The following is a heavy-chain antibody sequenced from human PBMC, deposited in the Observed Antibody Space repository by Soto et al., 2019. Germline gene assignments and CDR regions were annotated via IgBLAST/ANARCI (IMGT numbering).Heavy chain of an antibody. CDR1: GLTLSTSS. Sequence: GSLRLSCAAFGLTLSTSSMNWVRQAPGRGLEWVSYISSSGSTTYYADSVKGRFTISRDNAKNSLYLQMNSLRAEDTAVYYCGKGSGYDSGYYCGMDVWGQGTTVTVSS. D-gene: IGHD5-12*01. V-gene: IGHV3-48*04. CDR3: GKGSGYDSGYYCGMDV. J-gene: IGHJ6*02. CDR2: ISSSGSTT.